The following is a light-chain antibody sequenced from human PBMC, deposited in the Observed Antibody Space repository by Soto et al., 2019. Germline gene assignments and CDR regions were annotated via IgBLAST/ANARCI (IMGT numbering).Light chain of an antibody. J-gene: IGKJ1*01. CDR1: QSLLHTNGYNY. CDR3: MQALQIWT. CDR2: LGT. V-gene: IGKV2-28*01. Sequence: DIVMTQSPLSLPITPGEPASISCRSSQSLLHTNGYNYLDWYVQKPGQSPQLLIYLGTNRASGVPDRFSGSGSGTDFTLKISRVEAEDVGVYYCMQALQIWTFGQGTKLEIK.